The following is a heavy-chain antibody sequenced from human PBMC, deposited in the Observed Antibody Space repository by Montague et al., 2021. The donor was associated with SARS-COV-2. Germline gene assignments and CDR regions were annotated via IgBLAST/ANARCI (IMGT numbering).Heavy chain of an antibody. CDR3: ARLGRQQLVRLSGMDV. V-gene: IGHV4-39*07. J-gene: IGHJ6*02. CDR1: GGSVSSSSYD. Sequence: SETLSLTCSVSGGSVSSSSYDWGWIRQPPGKGLEWIGTVSDSGSTSYNPSLKSRVTISVDTPKNQFSLKLSSVTAADTAVYYCARLGRQQLVRLSGMDVWGQGTTVTVSS. CDR2: VSDSGST. D-gene: IGHD6-13*01.